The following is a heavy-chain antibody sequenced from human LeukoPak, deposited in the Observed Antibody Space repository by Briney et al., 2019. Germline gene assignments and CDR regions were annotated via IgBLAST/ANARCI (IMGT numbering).Heavy chain of an antibody. CDR3: AKSAGYSSGFDY. CDR2: ISWNSGSI. J-gene: IGHJ4*02. Sequence: GGSLRLSCAASGFTFDDYAMHWVRQAPGKGLEWVSGISWNSGSIGYADSVKGRFTISRDNSKNTLYLQMNSLRVEDTAVYYCAKSAGYSSGFDYWGQGTLVTVSS. D-gene: IGHD6-19*01. CDR1: GFTFDDYA. V-gene: IGHV3-9*01.